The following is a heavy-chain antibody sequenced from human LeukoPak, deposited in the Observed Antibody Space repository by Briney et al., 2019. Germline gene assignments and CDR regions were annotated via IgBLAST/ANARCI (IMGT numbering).Heavy chain of an antibody. CDR3: TTYGSGRKFDY. J-gene: IGHJ4*02. V-gene: IGHV3-15*04. CDR2: IESKTDGGTT. CDR1: GFSFSDAW. Sequence: GGSLRLSCAASGFSFSDAWMSWVRQIPGKGLEWVGRIESKTDGGTTDYAAPVKGRFTVSRDDSTNTLYLQMNSLKSEDTAVYYCTTYGSGRKFDYWGQGILVTVSS. D-gene: IGHD3-10*01.